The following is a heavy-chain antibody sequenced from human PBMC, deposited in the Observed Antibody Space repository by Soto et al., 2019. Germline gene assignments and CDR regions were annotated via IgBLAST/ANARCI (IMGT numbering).Heavy chain of an antibody. CDR3: ARGPYDFWSGYVADAFDI. J-gene: IGHJ3*02. D-gene: IGHD3-3*01. V-gene: IGHV3-30*03. CDR1: GFTFSSYT. Sequence: QVQLVESGGGVVQPGKSLRLSCAASGFTFSSYTMHWVRQAPGKGLEWVALISYDGHIVYYADSVKGRSTISRDNSKNTLYLQLNSLRAEDTAFYYCARGPYDFWSGYVADAFDIWGQGIVVTVSS. CDR2: ISYDGHIV.